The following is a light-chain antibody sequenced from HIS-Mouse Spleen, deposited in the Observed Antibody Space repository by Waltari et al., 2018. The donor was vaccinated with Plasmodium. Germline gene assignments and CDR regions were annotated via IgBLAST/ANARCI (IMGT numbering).Light chain of an antibody. Sequence: DIVMTQSPDSLAVSLGERATINCKSSQSVLYSSNNKDYLAWYQQKPGQPPKLPIYWASIRESGVPDRFSGSGSGTDFTLTISSLQAEDVAVYYCQQYYSTPYTFGQGTKLEIK. J-gene: IGKJ2*01. V-gene: IGKV4-1*01. CDR3: QQYYSTPYT. CDR1: QSVLYSSNNKDY. CDR2: WAS.